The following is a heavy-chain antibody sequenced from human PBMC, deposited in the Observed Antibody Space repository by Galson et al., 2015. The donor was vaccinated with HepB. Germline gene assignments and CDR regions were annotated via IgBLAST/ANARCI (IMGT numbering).Heavy chain of an antibody. CDR2: IKQDGSEK. CDR3: ARDLCGGDCSPNDAFDI. Sequence: SLRLSCVASGFSFSKYWMSWVRQAPGKGLEWVANIKQDGSEKYYVDSVKGRFTISRDNAKNSMYLQMNSLRAEDTAVYYCARDLCGGDCSPNDAFDIWGRRTMGTVTS. J-gene: IGHJ3*02. CDR1: GFSFSKYW. V-gene: IGHV3-7*03. D-gene: IGHD2-21*02.